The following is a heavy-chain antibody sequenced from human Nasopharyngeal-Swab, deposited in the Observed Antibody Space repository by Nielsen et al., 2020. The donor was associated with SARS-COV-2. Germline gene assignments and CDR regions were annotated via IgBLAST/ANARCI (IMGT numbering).Heavy chain of an antibody. CDR3: ARDWYERQWLVGNWFDP. V-gene: IGHV1-18*01. CDR1: GYTFTSYG. J-gene: IGHJ5*02. Sequence: ASVKASCKASGYTFTSYGISWVRQAPGQGLEWMGWISAYNGNTNYAQKLQGRVTMTTDTSTSTAYMELRSLRSDDTAVYYCARDWYERQWLVGNWFDPWGQGTLVTVSS. D-gene: IGHD6-19*01. CDR2: ISAYNGNT.